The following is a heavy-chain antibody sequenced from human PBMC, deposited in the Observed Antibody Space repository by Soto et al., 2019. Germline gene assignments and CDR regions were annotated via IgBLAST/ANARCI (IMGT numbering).Heavy chain of an antibody. CDR3: ARGRYGDY. V-gene: IGHV1-18*01. Sequence: QVHLVQSGAEVKKPGASVKVSCRGSGYAFTTYGITWVRQAPGQGLEWMGWISAHNGNTNYAQKLQGRVTVTRDTSTSTAYMELRSLRSDDTAVYYCARGRYGDYWGQGALVTVSS. CDR2: ISAHNGNT. D-gene: IGHD1-1*01. J-gene: IGHJ4*02. CDR1: GYAFTTYG.